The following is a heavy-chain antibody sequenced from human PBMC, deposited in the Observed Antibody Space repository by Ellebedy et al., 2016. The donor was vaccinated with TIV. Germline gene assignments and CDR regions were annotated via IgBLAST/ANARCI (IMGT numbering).Heavy chain of an antibody. J-gene: IGHJ4*02. CDR3: ARDDPRYSSAWYNFDY. CDR2: ISTYHGDT. V-gene: IGHV1-18*01. D-gene: IGHD6-19*01. CDR1: GYTFNTYG. Sequence: AASVKVSCKTSGYTFNTYGITWVRQAPGQGLEWMCWISTYHGDTKFTPKFQGRVTMTTDTSTSTAYMELRSLRSDDTAVYYCARDDPRYSSAWYNFDYWGQGTLVTVSS.